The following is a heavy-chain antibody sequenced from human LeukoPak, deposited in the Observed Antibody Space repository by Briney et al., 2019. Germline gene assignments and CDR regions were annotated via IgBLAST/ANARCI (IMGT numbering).Heavy chain of an antibody. CDR1: GFTFSSYG. Sequence: PGGSLRLSCAASGFTFSSYGMHWVRQAPGKGLEWVAVISYDGSNKCYADSVKGRFTISRDNSKNTLYLQMNSLRAEDTAVYYCANAGYSSGWSRYGMDVWGQGTTVTVSS. CDR2: ISYDGSNK. J-gene: IGHJ6*02. CDR3: ANAGYSSGWSRYGMDV. D-gene: IGHD6-19*01. V-gene: IGHV3-30*18.